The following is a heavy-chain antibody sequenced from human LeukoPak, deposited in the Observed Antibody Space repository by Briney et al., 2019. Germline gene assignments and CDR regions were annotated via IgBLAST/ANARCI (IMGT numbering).Heavy chain of an antibody. J-gene: IGHJ4*02. CDR3: ARGGIVTAGTKWLNY. V-gene: IGHV4-34*01. CDR1: GGSFSGYY. CDR2: INHSGST. Sequence: SETLSLTCAVYGGSFSGYYWSRIRQPPGKGLEWIGEINHSGSTNYNPSLKSRVTISVDTSKSQFSLKLSSVTAADTAVYFCARGGIVTAGTKWLNYWGQGTLVTVSS. D-gene: IGHD6-13*01.